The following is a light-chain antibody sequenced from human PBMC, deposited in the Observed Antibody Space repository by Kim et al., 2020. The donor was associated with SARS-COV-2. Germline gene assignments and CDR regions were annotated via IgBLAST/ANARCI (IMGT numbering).Light chain of an antibody. J-gene: IGLJ6*01. V-gene: IGLV6-57*03. Sequence: TGTISRTLSSGSIATNYMQWYQQRPGSAPTTVIYEDNQRPSGVPDRFSGSIDSSSNSASLTISGLKTEDEADYYCQSYDSSNGPHVFGSGTKVTVL. CDR3: QSYDSSNGPHV. CDR2: EDN. CDR1: SGSIATNY.